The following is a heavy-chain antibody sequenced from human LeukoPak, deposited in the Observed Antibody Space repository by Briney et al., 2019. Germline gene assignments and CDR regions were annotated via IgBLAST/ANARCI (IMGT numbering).Heavy chain of an antibody. J-gene: IGHJ3*02. CDR3: ARDPTTVTKGFDI. Sequence: PSQTLSLTCTVSDDSFSSLYCTWIRQPPGQELEWIGYISYSGSTNYNPSLKSRVTISVDTSKNQFSLKLSSVTAAETAVYYCARDPTTVTKGFDIWGQGTMVTVSS. CDR2: ISYSGST. CDR1: DDSFSSLY. D-gene: IGHD4-17*01. V-gene: IGHV4-59*11.